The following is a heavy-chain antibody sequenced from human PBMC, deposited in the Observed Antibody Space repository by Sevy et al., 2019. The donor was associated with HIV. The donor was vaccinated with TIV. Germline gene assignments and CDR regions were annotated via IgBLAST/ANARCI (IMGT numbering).Heavy chain of an antibody. D-gene: IGHD3-16*02. J-gene: IGHJ4*02. V-gene: IGHV3-74*01. Sequence: GGSLRLSCAASGFTFRSYWMHWVRQAPGKGLVWVSRIDSDGNTATYADSVKGRFTISRDNTKNTLYLQMNSLRLDDTAVYYCASGTPWYSYHDYWGQGTLVTVSS. CDR2: IDSDGNTA. CDR1: GFTFRSYW. CDR3: ASGTPWYSYHDY.